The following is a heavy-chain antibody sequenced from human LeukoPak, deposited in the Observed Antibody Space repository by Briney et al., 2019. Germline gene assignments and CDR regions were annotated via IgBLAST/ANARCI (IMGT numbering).Heavy chain of an antibody. CDR1: GGSISSGGYY. D-gene: IGHD2-2*01. V-gene: IGHV4-31*03. Sequence: PSETLSLTCTVSGGSISSGGYYWSWIRQHPGKGLEWIRYIYYSGSTYYNPSLKSRVTISVDTSKNQFPLKLSSVTAADTAVYYCARDHAVVPAATDAFDIWGQGTMVTVSS. J-gene: IGHJ3*02. CDR3: ARDHAVVPAATDAFDI. CDR2: IYYSGST.